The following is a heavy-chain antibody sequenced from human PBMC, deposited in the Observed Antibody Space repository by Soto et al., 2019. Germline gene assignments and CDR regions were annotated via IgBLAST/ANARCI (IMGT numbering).Heavy chain of an antibody. CDR1: GFTVSSNS. CDR2: IYSGGST. J-gene: IGHJ4*02. Sequence: EVQLVESGGDLVQPGGSLRLSCAASGFTVSSNSMTWVRQAPGQGLECVSIIYSGGSTFYADSVRGRFIISRDSSKNTLYLQMNSLRAEDTAMYYCARRHYYGSDWGQGTLVTVSS. CDR3: ARRHYYGSD. V-gene: IGHV3-66*04. D-gene: IGHD3-10*01.